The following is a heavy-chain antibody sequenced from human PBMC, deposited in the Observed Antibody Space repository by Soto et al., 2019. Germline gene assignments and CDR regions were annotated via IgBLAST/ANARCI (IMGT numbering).Heavy chain of an antibody. CDR3: ARDPIHGSGLFDA. CDR2: IWYDGINK. Sequence: LRLSCAASGLTFSTYGMHWVRQSPGKGLEWVAFIWYDGINKKYADSVKGRFTISRDNSKNMVFLEINSLRVEDTAVYHCARDPIHGSGLFDAWGQGTLVTVSS. CDR1: GLTFSTYG. D-gene: IGHD3-10*01. J-gene: IGHJ5*02. V-gene: IGHV3-33*01.